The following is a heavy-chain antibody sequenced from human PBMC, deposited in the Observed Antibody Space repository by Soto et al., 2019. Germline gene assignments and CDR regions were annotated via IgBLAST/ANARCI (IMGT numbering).Heavy chain of an antibody. J-gene: IGHJ6*02. D-gene: IGHD2-2*01. CDR3: TRLVGVVPAANPAV. CDR2: IYPGDSDT. V-gene: IGHV5-51*01. CDR1: GYIFTSYW. Sequence: PVEFLKISCKGSGYIFTSYWICWFPQMPVKGLEWMGIIYPGDSDTRYSPSFQGQVTISADKSISTAYLQWSSLKASDTAMYYCTRLVGVVPAANPAVWGQGTTVTAP.